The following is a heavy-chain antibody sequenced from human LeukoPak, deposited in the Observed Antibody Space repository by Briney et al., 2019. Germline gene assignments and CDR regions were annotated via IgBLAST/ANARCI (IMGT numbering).Heavy chain of an antibody. CDR3: ARDTSGWYKRFDY. Sequence: PGGSPRLSCAASGFTFSSYEMNWVRQAPGKGLEWISYISGSGSTIYYADSVKGRFTISRDNAKNSLYLQMNSLRAEDTAVYYCARDTSGWYKRFDYWGQGTLVTVSS. CDR1: GFTFSSYE. CDR2: ISGSGSTI. J-gene: IGHJ4*02. D-gene: IGHD6-19*01. V-gene: IGHV3-48*03.